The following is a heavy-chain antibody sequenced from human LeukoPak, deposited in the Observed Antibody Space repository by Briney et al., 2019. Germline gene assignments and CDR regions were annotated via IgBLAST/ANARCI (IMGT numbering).Heavy chain of an antibody. D-gene: IGHD6-6*01. J-gene: IGHJ3*02. CDR2: INTYKGNT. Sequence: ASVKVSCKASGCMFTNYGISWVRQAPGQGLEWMGWINTYKGNTNYAQKLQGRVIMTTDTSTSTAYMELRSLRSDDTAVYYCVRQSRIVARSGDDAFDIWGQGTRLTVSS. CDR1: GCMFTNYG. CDR3: VRQSRIVARSGDDAFDI. V-gene: IGHV1-18*01.